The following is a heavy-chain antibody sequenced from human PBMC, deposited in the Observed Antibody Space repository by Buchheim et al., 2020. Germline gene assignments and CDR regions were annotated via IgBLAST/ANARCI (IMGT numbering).Heavy chain of an antibody. J-gene: IGHJ5*02. V-gene: IGHV3-74*01. CDR2: INSDGSSP. CDR1: GFTFSSYW. CDR3: ARESNDYYDFWSGYYSVSHNWFDP. D-gene: IGHD3-3*01. Sequence: EVQLVESGGGLVQPGGSLRLSCAASGFTFSSYWMHWVRQAPGRGLVWVSRINSDGSSPSYAVSVKGRFTISRDNAKNTLYLQMNSLRAEDTAVYYCARESNDYYDFWSGYYSVSHNWFDPWGQGTL.